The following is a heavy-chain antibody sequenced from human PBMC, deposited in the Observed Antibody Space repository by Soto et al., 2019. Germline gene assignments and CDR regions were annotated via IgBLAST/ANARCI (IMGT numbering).Heavy chain of an antibody. CDR3: ARVVGVAARPAYFDY. CDR1: GGTFSSYA. D-gene: IGHD6-6*01. Sequence: QVQLVQSGAEVKKPGSSVKVSCKASGGTFSSYAISWVRQAPGQGLEWMGGIIPIFGTANYAQKFQGRVTITADESTSTAYMEVRSLRSEDKAVYYCARVVGVAARPAYFDYWGQGTLVTVSS. V-gene: IGHV1-69*01. CDR2: IIPIFGTA. J-gene: IGHJ4*02.